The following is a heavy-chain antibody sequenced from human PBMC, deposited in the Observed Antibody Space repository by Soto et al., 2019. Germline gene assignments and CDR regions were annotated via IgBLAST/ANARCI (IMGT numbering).Heavy chain of an antibody. CDR1: GFTFSSYS. J-gene: IGHJ6*04. Sequence: GGSLRLSCAASGFTFSSYSMNWVRQAPGKGLEWVSSISSSSSYIYYADSVKGRFTISRDNAKNSLYLQMNSLRAEDTAVYYCARQYYDFWSGPPRYGMDVWGKGTTVTVSS. CDR2: ISSSSSYI. CDR3: ARQYYDFWSGPPRYGMDV. V-gene: IGHV3-21*01. D-gene: IGHD3-3*01.